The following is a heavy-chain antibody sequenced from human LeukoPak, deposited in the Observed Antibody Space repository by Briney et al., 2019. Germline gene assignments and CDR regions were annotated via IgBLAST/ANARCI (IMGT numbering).Heavy chain of an antibody. CDR2: ISWNSGSI. V-gene: IGHV3-9*01. D-gene: IGHD5-18*01. Sequence: GRSLRLSCAASGFTFDDYAMHWVRQAPGKGLEWVSGISWNSGSIGYADSVKGRFTISRDNAKNSLYLQMNSLRAEDTALYYCAKYHRKDAAMVSFDYWGQGTLVTVSS. CDR3: AKYHRKDAAMVSFDY. CDR1: GFTFDDYA. J-gene: IGHJ4*02.